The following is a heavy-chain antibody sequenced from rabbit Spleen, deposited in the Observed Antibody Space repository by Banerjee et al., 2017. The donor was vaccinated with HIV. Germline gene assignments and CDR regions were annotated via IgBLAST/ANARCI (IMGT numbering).Heavy chain of an antibody. CDR2: IGAGSGNT. CDR3: ASAYSDVYFDL. D-gene: IGHD6-1*01. V-gene: IGHV1S40*01. CDR1: GFSFSGGYY. Sequence: QSLEESGGDLVKPGASLTLTCTASGFSFSGGYYMSWVRQAPGKGLEWIGCIGAGSGNTYYASWAKGRFTISKTSSTTVTLQMTSLTAADTATYFCASAYSDVYFDLWGPGTLVTVS. J-gene: IGHJ4*01.